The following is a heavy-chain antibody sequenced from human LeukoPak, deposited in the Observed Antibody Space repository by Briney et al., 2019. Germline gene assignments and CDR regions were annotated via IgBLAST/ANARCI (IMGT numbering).Heavy chain of an antibody. CDR1: GGSISSYY. D-gene: IGHD2-8*01. J-gene: IGHJ2*01. CDR2: IYTSGST. Sequence: PSETLSLTCTVSGGSISSYYWSWIRQPAGKGLEWIGRIYTSGSTNYNPSLKSRVTMSVDTSKNQFSLKLSSVTATDTAVYYCARDTVLMVYAMVRDDWYFDLWGRGTLVTVSS. V-gene: IGHV4-4*07. CDR3: ARDTVLMVYAMVRDDWYFDL.